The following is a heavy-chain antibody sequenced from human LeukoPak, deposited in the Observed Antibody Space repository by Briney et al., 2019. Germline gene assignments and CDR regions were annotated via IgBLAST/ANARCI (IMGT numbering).Heavy chain of an antibody. CDR1: GFSFRDYA. D-gene: IGHD2-2*01. CDR3: ARGGDFGVPAPLGIDAFDF. V-gene: IGHV3-49*04. Sequence: HPGGSLRLSCTTSGFSFRDYALTWVRQAPGKGLEWVGFIRSKAYAETTEYAASVKGRFTISRDDSKTIAYLQMNSLTTEDTAVYYCARGGDFGVPAPLGIDAFDFWGQGTMVTVSS. CDR2: IRSKAYAETT. J-gene: IGHJ3*01.